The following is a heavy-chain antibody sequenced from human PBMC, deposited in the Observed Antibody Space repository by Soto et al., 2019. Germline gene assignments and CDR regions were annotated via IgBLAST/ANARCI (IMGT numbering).Heavy chain of an antibody. CDR3: VSQRTTVPTQAYFDY. Sequence: SETLSLTCTVSGGSVTNSSYYWGWIRQSPGKGLEWIGSVYYRGRSYSKSSVKSRVTISVDTSKNRFSLSLNSVTASDTAVYFCVSQRTTVPTQAYFDYWGPGPRSPSPQ. CDR1: GGSVTNSSYY. D-gene: IGHD4-17*01. V-gene: IGHV4-39*01. J-gene: IGHJ4*02. CDR2: VYYRGRS.